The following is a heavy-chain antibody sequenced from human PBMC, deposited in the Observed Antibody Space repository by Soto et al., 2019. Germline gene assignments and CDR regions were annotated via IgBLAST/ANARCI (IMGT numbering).Heavy chain of an antibody. CDR1: GFTFSSYA. CDR3: ARGGYCSGGSCYVYYYYGMDV. D-gene: IGHD2-15*01. CDR2: ISYDGSNK. J-gene: IGHJ6*02. Sequence: QVQLVESGGGVVQPGRSLRLSCAASGFTFSSYAMHWVRQAPGKGLEWVAVISYDGSNKYYADSVKGRFTISRDNSKNTLYLQMNSLRAEDTAVYYWARGGYCSGGSCYVYYYYGMDVWGQGTTVTVSS. V-gene: IGHV3-30-3*01.